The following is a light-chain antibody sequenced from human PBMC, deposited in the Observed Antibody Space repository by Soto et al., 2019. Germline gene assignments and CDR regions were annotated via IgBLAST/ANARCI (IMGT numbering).Light chain of an antibody. V-gene: IGKV1-33*01. Sequence: DIQMTQSPSSLSASVGDRVTITCQASQDINNYLNWYQQKPGKAPKLLIFDAFKLDTGVPSRFSGGGSGTDFTFAITSLQPEDIATYFCQQYDSFPPSFGGGTRVEI. J-gene: IGKJ4*01. CDR3: QQYDSFPPS. CDR1: QDINNY. CDR2: DAF.